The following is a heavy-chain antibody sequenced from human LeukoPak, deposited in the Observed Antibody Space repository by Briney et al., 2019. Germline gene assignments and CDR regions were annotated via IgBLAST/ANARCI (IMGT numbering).Heavy chain of an antibody. CDR3: ASTSCYDEGATAANWFDP. D-gene: IGHD2-2*01. CDR2: INHSGST. V-gene: IGHV4-34*01. Sequence: SETLSLTCAVYGGSLSGYYWSWIRQPPGKGLEWIGEINHSGSTNYNPSLKSRVTISVDTSKNQFSLKLSSVTAADTAVYYCASTSCYDEGATAANWFDPWGQGTLVTVSS. J-gene: IGHJ5*02. CDR1: GGSLSGYY.